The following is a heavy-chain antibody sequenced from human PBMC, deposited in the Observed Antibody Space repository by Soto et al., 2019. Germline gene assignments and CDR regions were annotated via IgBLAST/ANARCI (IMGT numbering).Heavy chain of an antibody. D-gene: IGHD4-17*01. CDR1: GGTFSSYA. CDR2: IIPIFGTA. Sequence: QVQLVQSGAEVKKPGSSVKVSCKASGGTFSSYAISWVRQAPGQGLEWMGGIIPIFGTANYAQKFQGSVTITADESTSTADMELSSLRSEDTAVYYCARERGTTVTTYYYYGMDVWGQGTTVTVSS. V-gene: IGHV1-69*01. J-gene: IGHJ6*02. CDR3: ARERGTTVTTYYYYGMDV.